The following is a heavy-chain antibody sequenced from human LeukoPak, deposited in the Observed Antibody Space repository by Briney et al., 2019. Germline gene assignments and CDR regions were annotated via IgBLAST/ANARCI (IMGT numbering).Heavy chain of an antibody. D-gene: IGHD3-3*01. J-gene: IGHJ4*02. Sequence: GGSLRLSCAASGFSFSSFNLYWVRQAPGKGLEWVSSMSSGSRYIYYADSVRGRFTISRDNAKNSLSLLMNSLRAEDTAVYYCARDRPTGASRLFVVQWGQGTLVTASS. CDR2: MSSGSRYI. CDR3: ARDRPTGASRLFVVQ. V-gene: IGHV3-21*01. CDR1: GFSFSSFN.